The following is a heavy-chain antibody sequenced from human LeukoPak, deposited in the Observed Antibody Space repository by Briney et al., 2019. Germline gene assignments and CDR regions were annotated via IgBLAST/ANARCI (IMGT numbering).Heavy chain of an antibody. CDR2: IYYSGST. V-gene: IGHV4-59*01. D-gene: IGHD6-13*01. Sequence: PSETLSLTCTVSGGSISSYYWSWIRQPPGKGLEWIGYIYYSGSTNYNPSLKSRVTISVDTSKNQFSLKLSSVTAADTAVYYCASPGYSGSWYYFDYWGQGTLVTVSS. J-gene: IGHJ4*02. CDR1: GGSISSYY. CDR3: ASPGYSGSWYYFDY.